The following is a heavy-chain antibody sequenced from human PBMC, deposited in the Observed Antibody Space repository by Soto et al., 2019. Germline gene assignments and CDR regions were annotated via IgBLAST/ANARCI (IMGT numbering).Heavy chain of an antibody. CDR2: ISRDGTNT. Sequence: GGSLRLSCAASGFTFDDYNMHWVRQAPGKGLEWVSLISRDGTNTNYAESVKGRFTISRDNSKNSLYLQMNSLRTEDTALYYCVKETYYYDVSSYFPLGSWGQGTLVTVSS. CDR1: GFTFDDYN. D-gene: IGHD3-22*01. V-gene: IGHV3-43*01. CDR3: VKETYYYDVSSYFPLGS. J-gene: IGHJ5*02.